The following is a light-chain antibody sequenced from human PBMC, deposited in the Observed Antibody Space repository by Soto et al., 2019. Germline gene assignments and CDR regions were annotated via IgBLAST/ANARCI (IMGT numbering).Light chain of an antibody. CDR2: GAS. CDR1: QSVSSSY. V-gene: IGKV3-20*01. CDR3: QQYGGSPRT. J-gene: IGKJ1*01. Sequence: LNQSPGTVSLSPRERATLPCRASQSVSSSYLAWYQQKPGQAPRLLIYGASSRATGIPDRFSGSGSGTDFTLTISRLEPEDFAVYYCQQYGGSPRTFGQGSMVDIK.